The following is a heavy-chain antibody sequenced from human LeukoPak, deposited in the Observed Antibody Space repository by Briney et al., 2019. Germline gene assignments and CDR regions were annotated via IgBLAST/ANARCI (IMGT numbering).Heavy chain of an antibody. CDR1: GFTFSRHG. V-gene: IGHV3-30*03. CDR3: ARDWAAHVFPAYYFDY. Sequence: PGGSLRLSCAPSGFTFSRHGMHWVRQAPGKGLEWVAIISNDGSRKYYGHSVKGRFTISRDNSKNTLYLQMNSLRAEDAAVYYCARDWAAHVFPAYYFDYWGQGTLVTVSS. D-gene: IGHD3-10*01. J-gene: IGHJ4*02. CDR2: ISNDGSRK.